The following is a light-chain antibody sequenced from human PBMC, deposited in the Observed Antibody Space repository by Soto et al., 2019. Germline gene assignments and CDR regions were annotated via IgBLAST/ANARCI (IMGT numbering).Light chain of an antibody. V-gene: IGLV1-44*01. CDR3: AAWDDSLNGRYV. J-gene: IGLJ1*01. CDR1: SSNIGSHS. CDR2: SNN. Sequence: QSVLTQPPSASGTPGQRVTISCSGSSSNIGSHSVNWYQQVPGSAPKLLIYSNNQQPSEVPDRFAGSKSGTSASLAISGLKSEDEADFDCAAWDDSLNGRYVFGTGTKLTVL.